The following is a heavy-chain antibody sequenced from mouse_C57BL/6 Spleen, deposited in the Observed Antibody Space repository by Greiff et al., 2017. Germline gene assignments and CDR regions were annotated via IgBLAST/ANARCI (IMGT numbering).Heavy chain of an antibody. V-gene: IGHV1-69*01. CDR1: GYTFTSYW. CDR3: ASSYYGSPDY. D-gene: IGHD1-1*01. CDR2: IDPSDSYT. J-gene: IGHJ4*01. Sequence: QVQLQQPGAELVMPGASVKLSCKASGYTFTSYWMNWVKQRPGQGLEWIGEIDPSDSYTNYHQKLKGKSTLTVDKSSSTAYMQLSSLTSEDSSVYYCASSYYGSPDYWGQGTSVTVSS.